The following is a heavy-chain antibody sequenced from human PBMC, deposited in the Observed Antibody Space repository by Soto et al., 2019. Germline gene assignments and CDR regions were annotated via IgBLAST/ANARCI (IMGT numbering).Heavy chain of an antibody. CDR2: ISGSGGST. J-gene: IGHJ4*02. Sequence: GGSLRLSCAASGFTFSSYAMSWVRQAPGKGLEWVSAISGSGGSTYYADSVKGRFTISRDNSKNTLYLQMNSLRAEDTAVYYCAKGKWLRGGIMVRGVYFDYWGQGTLVTVSS. V-gene: IGHV3-23*01. CDR1: GFTFSSYA. CDR3: AKGKWLRGGIMVRGVYFDY. D-gene: IGHD3-10*01.